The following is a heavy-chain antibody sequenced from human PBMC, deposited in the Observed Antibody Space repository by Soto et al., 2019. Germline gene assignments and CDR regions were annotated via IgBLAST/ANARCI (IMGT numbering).Heavy chain of an antibody. Sequence: GGALIVCWSSSGFAFISDVTVWVRQAPGKGLEWVAVIWYDGSNKYYADSVKGRFTISRDNSKNTLYLQMNSLRAEDTAVYYCARDKRRRHYDYMDVWCKVTTVTVS. CDR2: IWYDGSNK. D-gene: IGHD6-25*01. V-gene: IGHV3-33*07. CDR1: GFAFISDV. J-gene: IGHJ6*03. CDR3: ARDKRRRHYDYMDV.